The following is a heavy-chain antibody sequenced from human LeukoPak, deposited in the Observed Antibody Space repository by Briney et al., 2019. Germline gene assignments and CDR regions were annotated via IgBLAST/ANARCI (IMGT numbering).Heavy chain of an antibody. D-gene: IGHD5-12*01. Sequence: PSETLSLTCTVSADSISSSSHHWGWIRQSPGKGLEWIGSVYYGRTTYYNPSLNSPVTISVVTSKNQFSLQLHSVTAADTAVYYCVRHDGRGGATMGALDSWGQGSLVTVSS. CDR2: VYYGRTT. J-gene: IGHJ4*02. CDR1: ADSISSSSHH. V-gene: IGHV4-39*01. CDR3: VRHDGRGGATMGALDS.